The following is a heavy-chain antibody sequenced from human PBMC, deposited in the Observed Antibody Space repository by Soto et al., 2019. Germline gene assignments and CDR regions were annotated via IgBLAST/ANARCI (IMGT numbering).Heavy chain of an antibody. D-gene: IGHD3-3*01. V-gene: IGHV1-69*01. Sequence: QVQLVQSGAEVKKPGSSVKVSCKASGGTFSSYAISWVRQAPGQGLEWMGGIIPIFGTANYAQKFQGRVTITADECTSTAYMELSSLRSEDTAVYYCAGASGVIIISGDAFDIWGQGTMVTVSS. CDR3: AGASGVIIISGDAFDI. J-gene: IGHJ3*02. CDR1: GGTFSSYA. CDR2: IIPIFGTA.